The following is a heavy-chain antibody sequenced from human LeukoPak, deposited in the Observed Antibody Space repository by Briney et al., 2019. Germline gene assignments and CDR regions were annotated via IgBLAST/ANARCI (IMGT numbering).Heavy chain of an antibody. CDR3: VGRRTSAAGNF. D-gene: IGHD6-13*01. CDR1: GFTFSNYW. CDR2: INRDGREE. V-gene: IGHV3-7*01. J-gene: IGHJ4*02. Sequence: GRSLRLSCAASGFTFSNYWMNWVRQAPGKGLQWVANINRDGREEYYVDSVKGRFTISRDNAKNSLSLQMSSLRAEDTAVYYCVGRRTSAAGNFWGQGTLVTVSS.